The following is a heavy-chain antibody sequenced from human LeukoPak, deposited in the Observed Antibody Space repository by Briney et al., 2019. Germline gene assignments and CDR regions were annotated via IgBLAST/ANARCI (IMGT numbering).Heavy chain of an antibody. CDR1: GFTFSSYS. Sequence: GGSLRLSCAASGFTFSSYSMNWVRQAPGKGLEWLSSISSSSSYIYYADSVKGGFTMSRDNAKNSLYLKMNRLIAEDTVVYYCARDYYDILTGPEYYFDYWAREPWSPSPQ. J-gene: IGHJ4*02. CDR3: ARDYYDILTGPEYYFDY. D-gene: IGHD3-9*01. V-gene: IGHV3-21*01. CDR2: ISSSSSYI.